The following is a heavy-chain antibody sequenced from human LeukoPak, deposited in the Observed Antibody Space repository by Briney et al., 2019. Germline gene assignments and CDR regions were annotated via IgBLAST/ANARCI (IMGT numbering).Heavy chain of an antibody. CDR2: IYHSGST. V-gene: IGHV4-38-2*01. CDR3: ARSSSSGWYNWFDP. Sequence: SETLSLTCAVSGYSIRSGYYWGWIRQPPGKGLEWIGSIYHSGSTYYNPSLKSRVTISVDTSKNQFSLKLSSVTAADTAVYYCARSSSSGWYNWFDPWGQGTLVTVPS. J-gene: IGHJ5*02. D-gene: IGHD6-19*01. CDR1: GYSIRSGYY.